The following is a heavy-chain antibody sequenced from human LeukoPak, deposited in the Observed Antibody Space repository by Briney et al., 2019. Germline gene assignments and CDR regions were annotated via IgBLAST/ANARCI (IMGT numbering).Heavy chain of an antibody. D-gene: IGHD3-22*01. CDR1: GYTFTGYY. CDR2: INPNSGGT. Sequence: ASVKVSCKASGYTFTGYYMHWVRQAPGQGLEWMGWINPNSGGTNYAQKFQGRVTMTRDTSISTAYMELRSLRSDDTAVYYCARDYYYDSSGYHYQGGYWGQGTLVTVSS. J-gene: IGHJ4*02. CDR3: ARDYYYDSSGYHYQGGY. V-gene: IGHV1-2*02.